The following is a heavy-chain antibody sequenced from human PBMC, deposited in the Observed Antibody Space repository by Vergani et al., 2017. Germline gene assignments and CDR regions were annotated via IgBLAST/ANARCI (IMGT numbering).Heavy chain of an antibody. D-gene: IGHD3-3*01. CDR1: GFTFSSYW. V-gene: IGHV3-7*03. Sequence: EVQLVESGGGLVQPGGSLRLSCAASGFTFSSYWMSWVRQAPGKGLEWVANIKQDGSEKYYVDSVKGRVTISRDNAKNSLYLQMNSLRAEDTAVYYCAREDYDFWSGYYSLDYWGQGTLVTVSS. CDR3: AREDYDFWSGYYSLDY. CDR2: IKQDGSEK. J-gene: IGHJ4*02.